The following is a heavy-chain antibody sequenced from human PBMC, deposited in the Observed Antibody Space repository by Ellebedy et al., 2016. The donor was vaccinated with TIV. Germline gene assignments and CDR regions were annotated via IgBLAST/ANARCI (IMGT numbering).Heavy chain of an antibody. CDR2: IYYSGST. J-gene: IGHJ4*02. D-gene: IGHD6-19*01. CDR1: GGSISSYY. CDR3: ARLMGGGIQWLIDY. Sequence: SETLSLXCTVSGGSISSYYWSWIRQPPGKGLEWIGYIYYSGSTNYNPSLKSRVTISVDTSKNQFSLKLSSVTAADTAVYYCARLMGGGIQWLIDYWGQGTLVTVSS. V-gene: IGHV4-59*08.